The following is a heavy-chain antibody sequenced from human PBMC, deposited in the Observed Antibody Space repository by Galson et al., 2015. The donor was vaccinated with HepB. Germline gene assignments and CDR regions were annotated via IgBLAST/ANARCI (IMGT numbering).Heavy chain of an antibody. D-gene: IGHD7-27*01. CDR1: GFSFSNAW. J-gene: IGHJ3*02. V-gene: IGHV3-7*01. CDR2: INEDGSEK. CDR3: ARGLGVI. Sequence: SLRLSCAASGFSFSNAWMSWVRQAPGKGPEWVAIINEDGSEKYYVDSVKGRVTISRDNAKSSLYLQMNSLRVEDTAVYYCARGLGVIWGQGTMVTVSS.